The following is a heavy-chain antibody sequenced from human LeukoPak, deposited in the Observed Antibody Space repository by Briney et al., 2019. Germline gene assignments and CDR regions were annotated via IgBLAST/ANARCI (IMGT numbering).Heavy chain of an antibody. CDR2: INPNSGGT. CDR3: ARVRLRITIFARGAFDI. D-gene: IGHD3-3*01. Sequence: ASVKVSCKASGYTFTGYYMHWVRQAPGQGLEWVGWINPNSGGTNYAQKFQGRVTMTRDTSISTAYMELSRLRSDDTAVYYCARVRLRITIFARGAFDIWGQGTMVTVSS. V-gene: IGHV1-2*02. J-gene: IGHJ3*02. CDR1: GYTFTGYY.